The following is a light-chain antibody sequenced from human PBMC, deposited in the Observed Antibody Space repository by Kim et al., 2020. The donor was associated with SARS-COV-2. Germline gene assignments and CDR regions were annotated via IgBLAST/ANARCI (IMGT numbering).Light chain of an antibody. CDR1: QSISSY. Sequence: ASGGDRVPIACRASQSISSYLNWYQQKPGKAPKLLIYAASSLQSGVPSRFSGSGSGTDFTLTISSLQPEDFATYYCQQSYSTPLTFGGGTKVDIK. CDR2: AAS. V-gene: IGKV1-39*01. J-gene: IGKJ4*01. CDR3: QQSYSTPLT.